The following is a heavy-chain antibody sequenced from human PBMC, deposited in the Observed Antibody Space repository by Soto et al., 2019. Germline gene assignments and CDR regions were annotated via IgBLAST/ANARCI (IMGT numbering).Heavy chain of an antibody. Sequence: PSETLSLTCTVSGGSISSYYWSWIRQPPGKGLEWIGYIYYSGSTDYNPSLKSRVTISVDTSKNQFSLKLSSVTAADTAVYYCATTRRSRITMVRGPKNGDYYYYMDVWGKGTTVTVSS. CDR3: ATTRRSRITMVRGPKNGDYYYYMDV. J-gene: IGHJ6*03. CDR2: IYYSGST. D-gene: IGHD3-10*01. V-gene: IGHV4-59*01. CDR1: GGSISSYY.